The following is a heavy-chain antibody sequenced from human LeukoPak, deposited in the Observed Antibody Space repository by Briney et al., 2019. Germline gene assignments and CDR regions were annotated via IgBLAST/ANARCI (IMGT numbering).Heavy chain of an antibody. CDR2: ISAYNGNT. Sequence: ASVKVSCKASGYTFTSYGISWVRQAPGQGLEWMGWISAYNGNTNYAQKLQGRVTMTTDTSTSTAYMELRSLRSDDTAVYYCARDIIPLLGYGSSTSCYDYYYYGMHVWGQGTTVTLSS. J-gene: IGHJ6*02. D-gene: IGHD2-2*01. CDR1: GYTFTSYG. V-gene: IGHV1-18*01. CDR3: ARDIIPLLGYGSSTSCYDYYYYGMHV.